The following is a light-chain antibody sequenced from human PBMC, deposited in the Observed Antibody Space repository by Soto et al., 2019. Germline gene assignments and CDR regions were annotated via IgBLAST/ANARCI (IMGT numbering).Light chain of an antibody. Sequence: VLTQSPGTLSLSPWERATLPCRASQSVSSYLAWYQQKPGQAPRLLIYGASTRATGIPARFSGSGSGTEFTLTICSLQSEDFAVYCSQQSASSPRTFGQGTKVDI. V-gene: IGKV3-15*01. CDR1: QSVSSY. J-gene: IGKJ1*01. CDR2: GAS. CDR3: QQSASSPRT.